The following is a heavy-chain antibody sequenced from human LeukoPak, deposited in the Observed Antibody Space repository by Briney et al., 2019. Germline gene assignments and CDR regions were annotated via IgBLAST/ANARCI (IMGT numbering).Heavy chain of an antibody. Sequence: SETLSLTCTVSGVSISSYYWSWIRQPPGKGLEWIGYIYYSGSTNYNPSLKSRVTISVDTSKNQFSLKLSSVTDADTAVYYCARVYYSTSYAYWYFDLWGRGTLVTVSS. J-gene: IGHJ2*01. CDR3: ARVYYSTSYAYWYFDL. CDR2: IYYSGST. CDR1: GVSISSYY. D-gene: IGHD6-13*01. V-gene: IGHV4-59*01.